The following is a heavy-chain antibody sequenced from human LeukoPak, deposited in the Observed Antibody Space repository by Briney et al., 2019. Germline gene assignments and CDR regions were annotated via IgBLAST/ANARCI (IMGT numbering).Heavy chain of an antibody. CDR1: GGSIRSYY. J-gene: IGHJ4*02. D-gene: IGHD4-17*01. CDR3: ARHGDYGDFYFDY. Sequence: SETLSLTCTVSGGSIRSYYWSWIRQPPGKGLEWIGYFYYTGSTNYNPSLKSRVTISVNTTKNQFSLKLSSVTAADTAVYYCARHGDYGDFYFDYWGQGTLVTVSS. V-gene: IGHV4-59*08. CDR2: FYYTGST.